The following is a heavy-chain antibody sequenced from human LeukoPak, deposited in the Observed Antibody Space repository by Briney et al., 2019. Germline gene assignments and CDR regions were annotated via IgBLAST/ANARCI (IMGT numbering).Heavy chain of an antibody. V-gene: IGHV4-39*01. Sequence: SETLSLTCTVSGGSISSSSYYWGWIRQPPGKGLEWIGSIYYSGSTYYNPSLKSRFTISVDTSKNQFSLKLSSVTAADTAVYYCARLSDFISAADYWGQGTLVTVSS. CDR1: GGSISSSSYY. CDR3: ARLSDFISAADY. D-gene: IGHD6-13*01. J-gene: IGHJ4*02. CDR2: IYYSGST.